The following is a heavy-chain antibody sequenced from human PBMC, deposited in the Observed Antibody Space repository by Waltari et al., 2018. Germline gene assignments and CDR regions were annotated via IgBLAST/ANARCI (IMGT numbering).Heavy chain of an antibody. CDR2: FDPEDGET. J-gene: IGHJ3*02. CDR3: ATVVTVTTPHDAFDI. Sequence: QVQLVQSGAEVKKPGASVKVSCKVSGYTLTELSMHWVAKAPGKGLEWMGGFDPEDGETIYAQKFQGRVTMTEDTSTDTAYMELSSLRSEDTAVYYCATVVTVTTPHDAFDIWGQGTMVTVSS. V-gene: IGHV1-24*01. CDR1: GYTLTELS. D-gene: IGHD4-17*01.